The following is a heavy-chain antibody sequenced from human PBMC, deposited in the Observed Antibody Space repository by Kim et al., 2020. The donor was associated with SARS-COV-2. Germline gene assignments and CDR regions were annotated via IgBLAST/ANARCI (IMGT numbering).Heavy chain of an antibody. V-gene: IGHV3-23*01. D-gene: IGHD3-10*01. CDR2: VSGSGDNT. Sequence: GGSLRLSCAASGFIFPSFGMNWVRQAPGKGLQWVSGVSGSGDNTYYADSVKGRFIISRDNSRNSLYLQMNSLRDEDTPVYYCVKALSSGPSWGQGTLVTVSS. CDR3: VKALSSGPS. J-gene: IGHJ5*02. CDR1: GFIFPSFG.